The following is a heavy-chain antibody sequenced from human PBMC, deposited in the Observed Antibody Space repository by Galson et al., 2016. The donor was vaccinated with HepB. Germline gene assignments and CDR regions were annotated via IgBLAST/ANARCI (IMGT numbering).Heavy chain of an antibody. Sequence: SETLSLTCDIYDSALSDYYWTWVRQAPGKGLEWIGYVWKNGDTYHNPSLKSRVTITIDTSKNQFSLNLAPVTAAETAGYYCARRGSCFFDYWGQGALVTVSS. J-gene: IGHJ4*02. CDR3: ARRGSCFFDY. CDR2: VWKNGDT. CDR1: DSALSDYY. D-gene: IGHD1-26*01. V-gene: IGHV4-34*11.